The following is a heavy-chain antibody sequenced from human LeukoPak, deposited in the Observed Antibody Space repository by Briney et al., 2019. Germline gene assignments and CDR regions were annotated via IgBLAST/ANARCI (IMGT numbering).Heavy chain of an antibody. D-gene: IGHD6-13*01. CDR2: IIPIFGTA. J-gene: IGHJ5*02. Sequence: ASVKVSCKASGYTFTSYGISWVRQAPGQGLEWMGGIIPIFGTANYAQKFQGRVTITADESTSTAYMELSSLRSEDTAVYYCARGDPYSSSWYWFDPWGQGTLVTVSS. CDR3: ARGDPYSSSWYWFDP. CDR1: GYTFTSYG. V-gene: IGHV1-69*13.